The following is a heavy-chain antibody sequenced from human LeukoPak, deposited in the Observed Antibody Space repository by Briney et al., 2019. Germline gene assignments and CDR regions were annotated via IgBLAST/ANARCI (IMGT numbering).Heavy chain of an antibody. CDR1: GFTFSSYS. CDR2: ISSSSRTI. V-gene: IGHV3-48*02. J-gene: IGHJ4*02. CDR3: ARDLPPGSSGWYLGY. Sequence: GGSLRLSCAAFGFTFSSYSMNWVRQAPGKGLEWVSYISSSSRTIYYADSVKGRFTISRDNAKNSLYLQMNSLRDEDTAVYYCARDLPPGSSGWYLGYWGQGTLVTVSS. D-gene: IGHD6-19*01.